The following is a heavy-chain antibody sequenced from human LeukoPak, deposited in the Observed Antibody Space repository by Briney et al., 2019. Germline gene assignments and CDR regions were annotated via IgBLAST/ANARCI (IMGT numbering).Heavy chain of an antibody. CDR2: ISGSGGST. J-gene: IGHJ5*02. CDR1: GFTFSSYG. V-gene: IGHV3-23*01. D-gene: IGHD6-13*01. Sequence: GGSLRLSCAASGFTFSSYGMIWVRQAPGKGLEWVSGISGSGGSTYLADSVKGRFTISRDNSKNTLYLQMNSLRADDTAVYYCAKDWHISSWYGRFDPWGQGTLVTVSS. CDR3: AKDWHISSWYGRFDP.